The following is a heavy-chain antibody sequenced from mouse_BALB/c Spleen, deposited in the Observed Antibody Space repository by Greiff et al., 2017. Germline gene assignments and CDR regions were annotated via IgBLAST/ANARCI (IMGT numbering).Heavy chain of an antibody. J-gene: IGHJ4*01. CDR3: AQTARATLGYYAMDY. D-gene: IGHD3-2*01. CDR1: GFTFSDYY. Sequence: EVQGVESGGGLVKPGGSLKLSCAASGFTFSDYYMYWVRQTPEKRLEWVATISDGGSYTYYPDSVKGRFTISRDNAKNNLYLQMSSLKSEDTAMYYCAQTARATLGYYAMDYWGQGTSVTVSS. V-gene: IGHV5-4*02. CDR2: ISDGGSYT.